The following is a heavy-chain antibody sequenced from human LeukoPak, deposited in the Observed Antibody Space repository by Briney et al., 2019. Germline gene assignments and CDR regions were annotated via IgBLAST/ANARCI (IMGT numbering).Heavy chain of an antibody. D-gene: IGHD2-2*01. CDR3: ATQIVVVPAASSVQH. CDR2: INPNSGGT. Sequence: GASVKVSCKASGYTFTGYYMHWVRQAPGHGLEWMGWINPNSGGTNYAQKFQGRVTMTRDTSISTAYMELSRLRSDDTAVYYCATQIVVVPAASSVQHWGQGTLVTVSS. V-gene: IGHV1-2*02. J-gene: IGHJ1*01. CDR1: GYTFTGYY.